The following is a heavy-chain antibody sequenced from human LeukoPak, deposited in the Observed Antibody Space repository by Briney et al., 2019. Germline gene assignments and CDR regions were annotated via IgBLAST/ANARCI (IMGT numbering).Heavy chain of an antibody. Sequence: GAPVKVSCKASGYTFAGYYMHWVRQAPGQGLEWMGWISAYNGNTNYAQKLQGRVTMTTDTSTSTAYMELRSLRSDDTAVYYCARGWSGYWVGFDYWGQGTLVTVSS. CDR1: GYTFAGYY. J-gene: IGHJ4*02. V-gene: IGHV1-18*04. CDR2: ISAYNGNT. CDR3: ARGWSGYWVGFDY. D-gene: IGHD3-3*01.